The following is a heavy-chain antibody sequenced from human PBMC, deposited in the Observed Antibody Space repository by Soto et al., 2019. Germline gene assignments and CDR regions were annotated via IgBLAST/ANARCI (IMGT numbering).Heavy chain of an antibody. CDR3: ARDRYGQWLTHKWFDH. V-gene: IGHV1-46*01. Sequence: ASVKVSCKASGYTFTSYYMHWVRQAPGQGLEWMGIINPSGGSTSYAQKFQGRVTMTRDTSTSTVYMELSSLRPEDTAVYYCARDRYGQWLTHKWFDHWGQGTLIAVSS. CDR2: INPSGGST. D-gene: IGHD6-19*01. CDR1: GYTFTSYY. J-gene: IGHJ5*02.